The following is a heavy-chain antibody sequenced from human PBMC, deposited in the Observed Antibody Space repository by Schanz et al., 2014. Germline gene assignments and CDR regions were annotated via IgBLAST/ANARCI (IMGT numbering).Heavy chain of an antibody. J-gene: IGHJ4*02. CDR3: AKDHPSSGWPAFDV. CDR2: ISFDGRNT. CDR1: GFTFSKYG. D-gene: IGHD6-19*01. V-gene: IGHV3-33*03. Sequence: QVQLVESGGGVVQPGRSLRLSCAASGFTFSKYGVHWVRQAPGKGLEWVGFISFDGRNTGYAHSVKGRFSISRDLSSNALYLQMNSLRADDSAIYYCAKDHPSSGWPAFDVWGQGTQVTVSS.